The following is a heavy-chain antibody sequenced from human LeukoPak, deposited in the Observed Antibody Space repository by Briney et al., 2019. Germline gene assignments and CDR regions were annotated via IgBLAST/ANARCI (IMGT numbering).Heavy chain of an antibody. V-gene: IGHV4-34*01. CDR3: ALGYCTNGVWYTGWFDP. CDR2: INHSGST. Sequence: SETLSLTCAVYGGSFSGYSWSWIRQPPGKGLEWIGEINHSGSTNYNPSLKSRVTISVDTSKNQFSLKLSPVTAADTAVYYCALGYCTNGVWYTGWFDPWGQGNLVNVSS. CDR1: GGSFSGYS. J-gene: IGHJ5*02. D-gene: IGHD2-8*01.